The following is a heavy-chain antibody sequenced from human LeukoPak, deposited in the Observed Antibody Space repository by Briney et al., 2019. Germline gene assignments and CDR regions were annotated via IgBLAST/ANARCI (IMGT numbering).Heavy chain of an antibody. CDR2: ISGRGGST. CDR1: GFTFSSYA. Sequence: GASLRLSCAASGFTFSSYAMSWVRQAPGKGLELVSAISGRGGSTYYADSVKGRFTISRDNSKNTLYLQMNSLRAEDTAVYYCAKYSSSWYVAAFDYWGQGTLVTVSS. J-gene: IGHJ4*02. V-gene: IGHV3-23*01. CDR3: AKYSSSWYVAAFDY. D-gene: IGHD6-13*01.